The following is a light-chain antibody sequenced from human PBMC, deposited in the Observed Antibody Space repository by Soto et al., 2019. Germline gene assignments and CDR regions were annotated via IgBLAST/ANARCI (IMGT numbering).Light chain of an antibody. V-gene: IGLV2-11*01. CDR3: CSYAGSCTFAV. J-gene: IGLJ3*02. CDR1: SSDVGGYNY. Sequence: QSVLAQPRSVSGSPGQSVTISCTGTSSDVGGYNYVSWYQQHPGKAPKLMIYDVSKRPSGVPDRFSGSKSGNTASLTISGLQAEDEADYYCCSYAGSCTFAVFGGGTKVTVL. CDR2: DVS.